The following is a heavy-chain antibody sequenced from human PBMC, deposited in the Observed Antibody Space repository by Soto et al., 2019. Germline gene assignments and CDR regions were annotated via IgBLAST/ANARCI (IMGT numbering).Heavy chain of an antibody. D-gene: IGHD6-19*01. CDR3: AHRPSGWYLFDY. CDR2: IYWNDDK. J-gene: IGHJ4*02. CDR1: GFSLSTSGLG. Sequence: KESGPTLVRPTRTLTLTCTFSGFSLSTSGLGVGWIRQPPGKALEWLALIYWNDDKRYSPSLKARLTITKDTSKNQVVLTMTNMDPVDTATYYCAHRPSGWYLFDYWGQGTLVTVSS. V-gene: IGHV2-5*01.